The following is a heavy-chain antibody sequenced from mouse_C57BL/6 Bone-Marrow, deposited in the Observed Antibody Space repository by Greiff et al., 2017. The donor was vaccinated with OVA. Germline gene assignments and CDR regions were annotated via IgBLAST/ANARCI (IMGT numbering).Heavy chain of an antibody. D-gene: IGHD2-4*01. CDR1: GYTFTTYP. CDR3: ARPGDYDGDWFAY. CDR2: FHPYNDDT. J-gene: IGHJ3*01. Sequence: QVQLQQSGAELVKPGASVKMSCKASGYTFTTYPIEWLKQNHGKSLEWIGNFHPYNDDTKYNEKFKGKATLTVEKSSSTVYLELSRLTSDDAAVYYGARPGDYDGDWFAYWGQGTLVTVSA. V-gene: IGHV1-47*01.